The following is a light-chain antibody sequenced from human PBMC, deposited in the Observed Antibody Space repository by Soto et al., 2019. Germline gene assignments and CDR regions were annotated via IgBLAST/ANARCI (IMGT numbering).Light chain of an antibody. CDR1: SSDVGKYNY. J-gene: IGLJ2*01. Sequence: QSALTQPASVSGSPGQSTTISCTGSSSDVGKYNYVSWYQQHPGKAPQVLLYEVSNRPSGVSNRFSASKSGNTASLTISGLQADDEADYNCSSYTSSHTWVFGGGTKLTVL. CDR3: SSYTSSHTWV. CDR2: EVS. V-gene: IGLV2-14*01.